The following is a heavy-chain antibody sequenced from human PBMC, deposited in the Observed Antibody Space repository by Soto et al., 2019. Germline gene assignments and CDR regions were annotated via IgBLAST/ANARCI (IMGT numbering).Heavy chain of an antibody. Sequence: EVQLLESGGGLVQAGGSLRLACAASGFTFSRYAMSWVRQAPGKGLEWVSAISDRGGSTYYADSVKGRFTISRDNSKNTLYLQMNSLRAEDTAVYYCAKRVEYSSSTHYFDYWGQGTLVTVSS. D-gene: IGHD6-6*01. V-gene: IGHV3-23*01. J-gene: IGHJ4*02. CDR3: AKRVEYSSSTHYFDY. CDR2: ISDRGGST. CDR1: GFTFSRYA.